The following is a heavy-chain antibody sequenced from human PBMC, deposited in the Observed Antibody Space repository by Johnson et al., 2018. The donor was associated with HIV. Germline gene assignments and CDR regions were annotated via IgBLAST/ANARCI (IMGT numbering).Heavy chain of an antibody. CDR3: ARVVAPVGDHGATVFAFDI. CDR1: GFTVSSNY. V-gene: IGHV3-53*01. J-gene: IGHJ3*02. CDR2: INWDGSNK. Sequence: VQLVESGGGVIQPGGSLRLSCAASGFTVSSNYMSWVRQAPGKGLEWVSVINWDGSNKYYADSVKGRFIISRDNANNSLYLQMNSLRAEDTAVYYCARVVAPVGDHGATVFAFDIWGQGTMVTVSS. D-gene: IGHD1-26*01.